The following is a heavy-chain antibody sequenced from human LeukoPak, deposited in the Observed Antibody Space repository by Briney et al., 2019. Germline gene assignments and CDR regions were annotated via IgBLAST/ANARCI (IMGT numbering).Heavy chain of an antibody. D-gene: IGHD4-17*01. J-gene: IGHJ3*02. CDR1: GGSFSGYY. V-gene: IGHV4-34*01. Sequence: SETLSLTCAVYGGSFSGYYWSWIRQPPGKGLEWIGEINHSGSTNYNPSLKSRVTISVDTSKNQFSLKLSSVTAADTAVYYCAGLTTSDAFDIWGQGQWSPSLQ. CDR3: AGLTTSDAFDI. CDR2: INHSGST.